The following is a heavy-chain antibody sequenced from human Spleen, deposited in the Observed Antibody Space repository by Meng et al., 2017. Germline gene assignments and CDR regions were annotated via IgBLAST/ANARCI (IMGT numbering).Heavy chain of an antibody. CDR3: ARLPTGYPNWFDP. Sequence: QLQLQESGPGLGKPSETLSLTCTVSGGSISSTSTSYCWGWIRQPPGKGLEWIASIYYNGNTYYNPSLSSRVTISLDTSKNQFSLKVTSVTAADTAVYYCARLPTGYPNWFDPWGQGTLVTVSS. CDR2: IYYNGNT. D-gene: IGHD4-17*01. V-gene: IGHV4-39*01. CDR1: GGSISSTSTSYC. J-gene: IGHJ5*02.